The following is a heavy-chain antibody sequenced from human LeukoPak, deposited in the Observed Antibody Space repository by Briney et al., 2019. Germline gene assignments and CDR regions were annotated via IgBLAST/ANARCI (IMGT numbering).Heavy chain of an antibody. J-gene: IGHJ4*02. D-gene: IGHD4-17*01. CDR1: GYRFTNYW. Sequence: GESLKISFQASGYRFTNYWIGWLRQMPGKGLEWMTIIYPGDSETRYSPSFQGQVTISADKSIGTMYLQWSSLKASDTAMYYCARALRTGQGDYVPVLWGQGTLVIVSS. CDR3: ARALRTGQGDYVPVL. V-gene: IGHV5-51*01. CDR2: IYPGDSET.